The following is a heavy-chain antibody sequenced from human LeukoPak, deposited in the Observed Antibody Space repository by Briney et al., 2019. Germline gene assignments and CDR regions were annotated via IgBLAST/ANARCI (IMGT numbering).Heavy chain of an antibody. CDR1: GFIVSSNY. CDR2: IYSGGST. V-gene: IGHV3-53*01. Sequence: GGSLRLSCAASGFIVSSNYMSWVRQAPGKGLEWVSVIYSGGSTYYADSVKGRFTISRDNSKNTLYLQMNSLRAEDTAVYYCARECDYDSSGYYYFDYWGQGTLVTVSS. D-gene: IGHD3-22*01. J-gene: IGHJ4*02. CDR3: ARECDYDSSGYYYFDY.